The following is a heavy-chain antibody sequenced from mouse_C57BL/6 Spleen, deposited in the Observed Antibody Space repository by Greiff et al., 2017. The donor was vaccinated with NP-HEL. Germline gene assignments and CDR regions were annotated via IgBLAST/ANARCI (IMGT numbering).Heavy chain of an antibody. V-gene: IGHV1-15*01. Sequence: VQVVESGAELVRPGASVTLSCKASGYTFTDYEMHWVKQTPVHGLEWIGAIDPETGGTAYNQKFKGKAILTADKSSSTAYMELRSLTSEDSAVYYCTTAQATSLYYFDYWGQGTTLTVSS. CDR1: GYTFTDYE. CDR3: TTAQATSLYYFDY. D-gene: IGHD3-2*02. CDR2: IDPETGGT. J-gene: IGHJ2*01.